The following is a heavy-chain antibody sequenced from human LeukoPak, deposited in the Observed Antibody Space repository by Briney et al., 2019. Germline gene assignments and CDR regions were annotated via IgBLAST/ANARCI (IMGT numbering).Heavy chain of an antibody. CDR3: TKMLYYDSSGYDLFDY. D-gene: IGHD3-22*01. V-gene: IGHV3-30*18. CDR1: GFTFSSYG. CDR2: ISYDGSNK. J-gene: IGHJ4*02. Sequence: GGSLRLSCAASGFTFSSYGMHWVRQAPGKGLEWVAVISYDGSNKYYADSVKGRFTISRDNSKNTLFLQMNSLRAEDTAVYYCTKMLYYDSSGYDLFDYWGQGTLVTVSS.